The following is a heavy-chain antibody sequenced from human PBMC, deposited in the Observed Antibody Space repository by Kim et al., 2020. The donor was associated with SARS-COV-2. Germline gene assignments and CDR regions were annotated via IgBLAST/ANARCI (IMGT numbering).Heavy chain of an antibody. V-gene: IGHV4-59*01. J-gene: IGHJ4*01. CDR3: ARHRASTPFDY. CDR1: RGSISSYY. CDR2: ISDSGST. Sequence: SETLSLTCTVSRGSISSYYWSWIRQPPGKGLEWIAYISDSGSTNYNPSLKSRVTISVDTSKNQFSLRLSSVTAADTAVYYCARHRASTPFDYWGHGALVTVSS.